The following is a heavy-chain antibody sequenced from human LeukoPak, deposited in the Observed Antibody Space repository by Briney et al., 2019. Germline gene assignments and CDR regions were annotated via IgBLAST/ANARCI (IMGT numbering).Heavy chain of an antibody. CDR3: ARDSALLGYCSGGSCYSGFDY. D-gene: IGHD2-15*01. Sequence: ASVKVSCKASGYTFTGYYMHWVRQAPGQGLEWMGWINPNSGGTNYAQKFQGRVTMTRDTSISTAYMELSRLRSDDTAVYYCARDSALLGYCSGGSCYSGFDYWGQGALVTVSS. CDR2: INPNSGGT. V-gene: IGHV1-2*02. J-gene: IGHJ4*02. CDR1: GYTFTGYY.